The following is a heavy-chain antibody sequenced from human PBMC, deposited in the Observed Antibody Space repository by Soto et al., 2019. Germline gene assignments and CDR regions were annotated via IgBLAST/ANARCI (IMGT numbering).Heavy chain of an antibody. V-gene: IGHV1-69*01. J-gene: IGHJ6*02. CDR1: GGTFSSYA. CDR2: IIPIFGTA. CDR3: ARFGGSLFPYYYYGMDV. Sequence: QVQLVQSGAEVKKPGSSVKGSCKASGGTFSSYAISWVRQAPGQGLEWMGGIIPIFGTANYAQKFQGRVTITADESTSTAYMELSSLRSEDTAVYYCARFGGSLFPYYYYGMDVWGQGTTVTVSS. D-gene: IGHD3-10*01.